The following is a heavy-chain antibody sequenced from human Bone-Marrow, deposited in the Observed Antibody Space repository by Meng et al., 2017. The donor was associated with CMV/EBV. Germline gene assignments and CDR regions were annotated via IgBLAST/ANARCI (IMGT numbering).Heavy chain of an antibody. V-gene: IGHV1-8*03. J-gene: IGHJ6*02. CDR1: GYTFSNYD. Sequence: ASVKVSCKASGYTFSNYDINWVRQATGQGLERMGWMNPNSGNTAYAQELQGRVTITRNISISTAYMELSSLRSEDTAVYYCARWGRYCSSTSCRDLGMDVWGQGTTVTVSS. D-gene: IGHD2-2*01. CDR3: ARWGRYCSSTSCRDLGMDV. CDR2: MNPNSGNT.